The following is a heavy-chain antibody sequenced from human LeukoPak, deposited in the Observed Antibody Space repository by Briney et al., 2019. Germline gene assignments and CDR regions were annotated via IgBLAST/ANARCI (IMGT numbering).Heavy chain of an antibody. CDR2: IYHSGST. J-gene: IGHJ3*02. V-gene: IGHV4-38-2*02. CDR1: GYSISSGYY. Sequence: PSETLSLTCTVSGYSISSGYYWGWIRPPPGKGLEWIGSIYHSGSTYYNPSLKRRVTISVDTSKNQFSLKLSSVTAADTAVYYCARGAVGSTPHVAFDIWGQGTMVTVSS. CDR3: ARGAVGSTPHVAFDI. D-gene: IGHD1-26*01.